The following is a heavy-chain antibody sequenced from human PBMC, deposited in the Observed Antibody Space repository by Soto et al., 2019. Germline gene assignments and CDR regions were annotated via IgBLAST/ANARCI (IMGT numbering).Heavy chain of an antibody. D-gene: IGHD3-22*01. V-gene: IGHV1-46*01. CDR1: GYTFTSYY. CDR3: ARDSSRNYDSSGYYWY. CDR2: INPSGGST. Sequence: ASVKVSCKASGYTFTSYYMHWVRQAPGQGLEWMGIINPSGGSTSYAQKFQGRVTMTRDTSTSTVYMELSSLRSEDTAVYYCARDSSRNYDSSGYYWYWGQGTPVTVSS. J-gene: IGHJ4*02.